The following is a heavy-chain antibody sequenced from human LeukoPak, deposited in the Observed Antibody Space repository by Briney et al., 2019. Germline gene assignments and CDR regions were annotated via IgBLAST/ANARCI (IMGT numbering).Heavy chain of an antibody. V-gene: IGHV3-66*01. CDR1: GFTVSSNY. J-gene: IGHJ3*02. D-gene: IGHD1-26*01. CDR3: ARVMGSTRAFDI. CDR2: IYSGGST. Sequence: GGSLRLSSAASGFTVSSNYMSWVRQAPGKGLEWVSVIYSGGSTYYADSVKGRFTISRDNSKNTLYLQMNSLRAEDTAVYYCARVMGSTRAFDIWGQGTMVTVSS.